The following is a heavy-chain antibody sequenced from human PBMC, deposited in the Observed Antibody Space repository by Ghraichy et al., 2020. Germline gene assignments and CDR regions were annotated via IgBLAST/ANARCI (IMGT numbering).Heavy chain of an antibody. D-gene: IGHD2-21*02. CDR3: ARVMSSGGDWYFDY. CDR2: IYSGGST. J-gene: IGHJ4*02. Sequence: GALRLSCAASGFSVSSNYMSWVRQAPGKGLEWVSVIYSGGSTYYADSVKGRFTISRDNSKSTLYLQMNSLRAEDTAVYYCARVMSSGGDWYFDYWGQGTLVTVSS. V-gene: IGHV3-53*01. CDR1: GFSVSSNY.